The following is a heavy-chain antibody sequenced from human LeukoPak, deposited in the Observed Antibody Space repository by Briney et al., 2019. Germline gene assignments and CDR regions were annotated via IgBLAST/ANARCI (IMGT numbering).Heavy chain of an antibody. Sequence: GGSLRLSCAASGFTFSSYAMTWVRHAPGKGLEWVSGISDSGDSTYYADSVKGRFTISRDNSKNTLYLQMNSLRAEDTAVYYCAKKEDATMVHYYFDYWGQGTLVTVSS. CDR3: AKKEDATMVHYYFDY. D-gene: IGHD5-18*01. CDR1: GFTFSSYA. J-gene: IGHJ4*02. V-gene: IGHV3-23*01. CDR2: ISDSGDST.